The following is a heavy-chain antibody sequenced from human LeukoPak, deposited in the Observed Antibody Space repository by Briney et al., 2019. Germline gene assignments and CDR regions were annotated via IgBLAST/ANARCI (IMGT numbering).Heavy chain of an antibody. J-gene: IGHJ4*02. D-gene: IGHD1-26*01. Sequence: GGSLRLSCAASGFTFSSYSMNWVRQAPGKGLEWVSFISTSSSYIYYADSVKGRFTISRDNAKNSLYLQMNSLRAEDTAVYYCARDLLGWELHYFDYWGQGTLVTVSS. V-gene: IGHV3-21*01. CDR1: GFTFSSYS. CDR3: ARDLLGWELHYFDY. CDR2: ISTSSSYI.